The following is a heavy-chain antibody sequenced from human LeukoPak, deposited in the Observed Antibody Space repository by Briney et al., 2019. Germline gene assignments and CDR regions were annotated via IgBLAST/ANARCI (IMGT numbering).Heavy chain of an antibody. D-gene: IGHD3-9*01. V-gene: IGHV3-30*18. Sequence: GGSLRLSCAASGFTFSYYGLHWVRKGPGKGLEWVAVISYDGSNKYYADSVKGRFTISRDNSKNTLYLQMNSLRVEDTAVFYCAEQCGGSDWFDSFDIWGQETMVTVSS. CDR1: GFTFSYYG. J-gene: IGHJ3*02. CDR2: ISYDGSNK. CDR3: AEQCGGSDWFDSFDI.